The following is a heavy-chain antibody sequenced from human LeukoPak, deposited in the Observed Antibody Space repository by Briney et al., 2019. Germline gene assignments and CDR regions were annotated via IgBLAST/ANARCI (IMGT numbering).Heavy chain of an antibody. Sequence: SGTLSLTCAVSGGSISSSNWWSWVRQPPGKGLEWIGDKYHSGSTNYNPSLKSRVTISVDKSKNQFSLKLSSVTAADTAVYYCARGVVVAIPGRPLYYFDYWGQGTLVTVSS. CDR1: GGSISSSNW. V-gene: IGHV4-4*02. J-gene: IGHJ4*02. CDR3: ARGVVVAIPGRPLYYFDY. D-gene: IGHD2-15*01. CDR2: KYHSGST.